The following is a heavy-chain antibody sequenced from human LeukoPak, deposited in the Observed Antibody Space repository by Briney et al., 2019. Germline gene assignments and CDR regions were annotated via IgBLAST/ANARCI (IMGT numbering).Heavy chain of an antibody. CDR1: GGSISSGSYY. J-gene: IGHJ4*02. D-gene: IGHD1-26*01. CDR2: TYTGGST. V-gene: IGHV4-61*02. Sequence: SETLSLTCTVSGGSISSGSYYWSWIRQPAGKGLEWIGCTYTGGSTNYNPSLKSRVTISIDTSKNQFSLKLSSVTAADTAVYYCARDLSSLAGAPGYWGQGTLVTVSS. CDR3: ARDLSSLAGAPGY.